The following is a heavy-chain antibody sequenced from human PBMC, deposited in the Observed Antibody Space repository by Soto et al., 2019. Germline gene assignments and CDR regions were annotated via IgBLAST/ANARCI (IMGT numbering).Heavy chain of an antibody. V-gene: IGHV1-69*13. CDR3: AKELDYGDYVGLDY. CDR2: IIPIFGTA. Sequence: SVKVSCKASGGTFSSYAISWVRQAPGQGLEWMGGIIPIFGTANYAQKFQGRVTITADESTSTAYMELSSLRSEDTAVYYCAKELDYGDYVGLDYWGQGTLVTVSS. D-gene: IGHD4-17*01. CDR1: GGTFSSYA. J-gene: IGHJ4*02.